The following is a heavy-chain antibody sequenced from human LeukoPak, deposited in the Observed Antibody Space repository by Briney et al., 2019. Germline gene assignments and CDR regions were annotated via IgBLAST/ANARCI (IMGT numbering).Heavy chain of an antibody. Sequence: ASVKVSCKASGYTFTGYYIHWVRQAPGQGLEWMGWINPNGGDTKYAQKFQGRVTMTRDTSISTAYMDLSSLRSDDAAVYYCARDRWVGATNTFDYWGQGTLVTVSS. J-gene: IGHJ4*02. CDR2: INPNGGDT. CDR3: ARDRWVGATNTFDY. D-gene: IGHD1-26*01. V-gene: IGHV1-2*02. CDR1: GYTFTGYY.